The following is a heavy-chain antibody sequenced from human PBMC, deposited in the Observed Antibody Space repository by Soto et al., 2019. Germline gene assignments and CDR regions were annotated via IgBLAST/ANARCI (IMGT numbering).Heavy chain of an antibody. J-gene: IGHJ4*02. CDR1: GYSISNTDYY. CDR3: ATSQKGYNWNYFDH. D-gene: IGHD1-20*01. Sequence: SETLSLTCSVSGYSISNTDYYWAWLRQSPGKGPEWIGSVFYTGFTSYNPSLESRVSVSVDTSKSQFSLKLSAVTAADTAVYYCATSQKGYNWNYFDHWGQGALVTVSS. CDR2: VFYTGFT. V-gene: IGHV4-39*01.